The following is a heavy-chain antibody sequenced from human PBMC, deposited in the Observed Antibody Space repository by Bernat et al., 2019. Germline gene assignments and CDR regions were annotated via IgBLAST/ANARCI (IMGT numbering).Heavy chain of an antibody. V-gene: IGHV3-33*01. CDR2: IWYDGSNK. Sequence: QVQLVESGGGVVQPGRSLRLSCAASGFTFSTYAMHWVRQAPSKGLEWVAVIWYDGSNKYYADPVKGRFTISRDNSKSTLYLEMNSLRAEDTAVYYCVRNYYDSSGYYWYGMDVWGQGTTVTVSS. CDR1: GFTFSTYA. D-gene: IGHD3-22*01. J-gene: IGHJ6*02. CDR3: VRNYYDSSGYYWYGMDV.